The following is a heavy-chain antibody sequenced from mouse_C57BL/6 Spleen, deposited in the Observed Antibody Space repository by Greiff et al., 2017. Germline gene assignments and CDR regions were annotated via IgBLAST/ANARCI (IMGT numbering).Heavy chain of an antibody. Sequence: QVQLQQSGPELVKPGASVKISCKASGYAFSSSWMNWVKQRPGKGLEWIGRIYPGDGDTNYNGKFKGKATLTADKSSSTAYMQLSSLTSVDSAVYFCARLHQRGFAYWGQGTLVTVSA. J-gene: IGHJ3*01. V-gene: IGHV1-82*01. CDR1: GYAFSSSW. CDR3: ARLHQRGFAY. CDR2: IYPGDGDT.